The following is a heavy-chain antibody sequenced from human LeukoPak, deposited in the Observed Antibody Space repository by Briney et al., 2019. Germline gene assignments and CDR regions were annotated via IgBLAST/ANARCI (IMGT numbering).Heavy chain of an antibody. CDR3: VRVSRGGSGSGAFDI. J-gene: IGHJ3*02. D-gene: IGHD3-10*01. V-gene: IGHV4-30-4*08. Sequence: SWVRQPPGKGLEWIAYIYYSGSTYSTPSLKSRVTISVDTSKNQFSLKLTSVTAADTAVYYCVRVSRGGSGSGAFDIWGQGAMVTVSS. CDR2: IYYSGST.